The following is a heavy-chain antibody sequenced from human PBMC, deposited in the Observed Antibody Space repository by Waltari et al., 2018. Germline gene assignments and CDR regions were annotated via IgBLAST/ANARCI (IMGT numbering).Heavy chain of an antibody. J-gene: IGHJ6*02. V-gene: IGHV3-21*01. CDR3: ARKGYYYYYGMDV. CDR1: GFTFSSYS. CDR2: ISSSSSYI. Sequence: EVQLVESGGGLVKPGGSLRLSCAASGFTFSSYSMNWVRQAPGKGLEWVSSISSSSSYIYYAESVKGRFTISRDNAKNSLYLQRNSLRAEDTAVYYCARKGYYYYYGMDVWGQGTTVTVSS.